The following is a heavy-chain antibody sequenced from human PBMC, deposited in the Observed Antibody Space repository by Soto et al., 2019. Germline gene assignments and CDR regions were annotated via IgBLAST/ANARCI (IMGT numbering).Heavy chain of an antibody. Sequence: GGSLRLSCAASGFTFSSYAMHWVRQAPGKGLEWVAVISYDGSNKYYADSVKGRFTISRDNSKNTLYLQMNSLRAEDTAVYYCAREATPLVLRYSGPIDYWGQGTLVTVSS. CDR2: ISYDGSNK. J-gene: IGHJ4*02. V-gene: IGHV3-30-3*01. D-gene: IGHD3-9*01. CDR1: GFTFSSYA. CDR3: AREATPLVLRYSGPIDY.